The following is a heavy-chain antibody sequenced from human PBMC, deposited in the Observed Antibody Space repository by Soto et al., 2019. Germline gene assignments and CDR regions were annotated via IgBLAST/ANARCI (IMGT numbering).Heavy chain of an antibody. CDR2: INHSGST. Sequence: QVQLQQWGAGLLKPSETLSLTCAVYGGSFSGYYWSWIRQPPGKGLEWIGEINHSGSTNYNPSLKSRVTISVDTSKNQFSLTLSSVTAADTAVYYCARGVAATRSNNWFDPWGQGTLVTVSS. CDR3: ARGVAATRSNNWFDP. CDR1: GGSFSGYY. V-gene: IGHV4-34*01. D-gene: IGHD2-15*01. J-gene: IGHJ5*02.